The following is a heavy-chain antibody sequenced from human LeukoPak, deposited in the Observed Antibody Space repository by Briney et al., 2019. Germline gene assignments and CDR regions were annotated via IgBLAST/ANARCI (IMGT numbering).Heavy chain of an antibody. CDR2: INPNSGGT. D-gene: IGHD5-18*01. Sequence: ASVKVACKASGYTFTGYYMHWVRQAPGQGLEWMGWINPNSGGTNYAQKFQGRVTMTRDTSISTAYMELSRLRSDDTAVYYCARGSAAMVSRNSFYYYMDVWGKGTTVTVSS. CDR1: GYTFTGYY. V-gene: IGHV1-2*02. J-gene: IGHJ6*03. CDR3: ARGSAAMVSRNSFYYYMDV.